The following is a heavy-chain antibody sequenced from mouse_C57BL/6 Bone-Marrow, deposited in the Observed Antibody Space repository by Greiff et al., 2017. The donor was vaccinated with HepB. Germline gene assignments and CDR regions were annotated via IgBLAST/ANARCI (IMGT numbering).Heavy chain of an antibody. CDR1: GFTFSSYA. Sequence: EVKLMESGEGLVKPGGSLKLSCAASGFTFSSYAMSWVRQTPEKRLEWVAYISSGGDYIYYADTVKGRFTISRDNARNTLYLQMSSLKSEDTAMYYCTRGEDGYPWYFDVWGTGTTVTVSS. V-gene: IGHV5-9-1*02. D-gene: IGHD2-3*01. J-gene: IGHJ1*03. CDR3: TRGEDGYPWYFDV. CDR2: ISSGGDYI.